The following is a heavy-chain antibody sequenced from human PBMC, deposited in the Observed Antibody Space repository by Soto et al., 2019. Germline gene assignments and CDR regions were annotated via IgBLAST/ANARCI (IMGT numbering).Heavy chain of an antibody. CDR1: GGSISSSNW. V-gene: IGHV4-4*02. Sequence: QVQLQESGPGLVKPSGTLSLTCAVSGGSISSSNWWSWVRQPPGKGLEWIGEIYHSGSTNYNPSLKSRVTISVDKSKNQFSLKLSSVTAADTAVYYCATRLNYYILPGMGWFDPLGQGTLVTVSS. CDR2: IYHSGST. CDR3: ATRLNYYILPGMGWFDP. J-gene: IGHJ5*02. D-gene: IGHD3-9*01.